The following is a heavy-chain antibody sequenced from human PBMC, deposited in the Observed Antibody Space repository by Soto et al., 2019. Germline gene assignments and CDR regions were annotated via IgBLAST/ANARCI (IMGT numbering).Heavy chain of an antibody. J-gene: IGHJ5*02. V-gene: IGHV3-23*01. Sequence: QLLESGGGLVQPGGSLRLSCAASGFTFSSYAMSWVRQAPGKGLEWVSAISGSGGSTYYADSVKGRFTISRDNSKNTLYLQMNSLRAEDTSVYYCAKDSKSPHSSSAAGDNWFYPWGQGTLVTVSS. CDR1: GFTFSSYA. CDR2: ISGSGGST. D-gene: IGHD6-6*01. CDR3: AKDSKSPHSSSAAGDNWFYP.